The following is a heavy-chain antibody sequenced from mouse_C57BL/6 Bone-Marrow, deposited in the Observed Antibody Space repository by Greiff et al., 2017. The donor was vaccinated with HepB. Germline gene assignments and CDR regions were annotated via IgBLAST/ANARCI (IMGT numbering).Heavy chain of an antibody. Sequence: EVKLKQSGAELVRPGASVKLSCTASGFNIKDYYMHWVKQRPEQGLEWIGRIDPEDGDTEYAPKFQGKATMTADTSSNTAYLQLSSLTSEDTAVYYCTTAYYYGPQAFAYWGQGTLVTVSA. CDR1: GFNIKDYY. D-gene: IGHD1-1*01. CDR3: TTAYYYGPQAFAY. CDR2: IDPEDGDT. J-gene: IGHJ3*01. V-gene: IGHV14-1*01.